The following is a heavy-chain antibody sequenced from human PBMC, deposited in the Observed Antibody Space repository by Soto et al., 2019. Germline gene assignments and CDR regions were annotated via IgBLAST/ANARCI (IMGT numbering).Heavy chain of an antibody. Sequence: SETLSLTCTVSGGSISNKRYYWGWVRQPPGKGLEWIGSIHYSGSTYDNPSLKSRVTISVDTSKNQLSLNLRSVSAADTAVYYCARGRGEFDAWGQGTPVTVSS. CDR1: GGSISNKRYY. D-gene: IGHD2-21*01. CDR3: ARGRGEFDA. CDR2: IHYSGST. V-gene: IGHV4-39*01. J-gene: IGHJ5*02.